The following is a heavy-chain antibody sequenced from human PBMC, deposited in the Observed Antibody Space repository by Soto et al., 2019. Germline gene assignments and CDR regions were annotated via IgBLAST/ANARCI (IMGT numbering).Heavy chain of an antibody. D-gene: IGHD3-10*01. CDR1: GGSISSYY. CDR3: ASDYGSGSSYYYYYGMDV. CDR2: IYYSGST. Sequence: SETLSLTCTVSGGSISSYYWGWIRQPPGKGLEWIGYIYYSGSTNYNPSLKSRVTISVDTSKNQFSLKLSSVTAADTAVYYCASDYGSGSSYYYYYGMDVWGQGTTVTVSS. J-gene: IGHJ6*02. V-gene: IGHV4-59*01.